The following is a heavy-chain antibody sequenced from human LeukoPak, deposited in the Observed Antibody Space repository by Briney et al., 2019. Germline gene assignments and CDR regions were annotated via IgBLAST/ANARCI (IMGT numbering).Heavy chain of an antibody. CDR3: ARDRIRSYYFDY. J-gene: IGHJ4*02. D-gene: IGHD3-16*02. CDR1: GFTFSDHY. V-gene: IGHV3-11*06. CDR2: ISGSSGDI. Sequence: GGSLRLSCAASGFTFSDHYMNWIRQAPGKGLEWISYISGSSGDIKYADSVKGRFTISRDNAKTSLYLQMHSLRAEDTAVYYCARDRIRSYYFDYWGQGTLVTVSS.